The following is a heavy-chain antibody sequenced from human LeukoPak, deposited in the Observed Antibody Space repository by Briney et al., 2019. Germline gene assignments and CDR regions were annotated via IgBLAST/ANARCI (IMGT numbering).Heavy chain of an antibody. D-gene: IGHD4-23*01. Sequence: GGSLRLSCVVSGFXFSSSWMHWARQAPGKGLVWVSRINSDGSSTFYADSVKGRFTISRDNAKNTLYLQMNSLRAEDTAVYYCATHDYGGDWGQGTLVTVSS. J-gene: IGHJ4*02. CDR3: ATHDYGGD. CDR1: GFXFSSSW. CDR2: INSDGSST. V-gene: IGHV3-74*01.